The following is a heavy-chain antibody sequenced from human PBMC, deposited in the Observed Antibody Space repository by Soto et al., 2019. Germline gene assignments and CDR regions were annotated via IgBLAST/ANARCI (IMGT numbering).Heavy chain of an antibody. CDR3: ARRRGSGSDYHYNYGMGV. CDR2: IYPGDSDI. Sequence: VQLVQSGAEVKKPGESLKISCKGSGYSFSNYWIGWVRQMPGKGLEWMGIIYPGDSDIRYSPSFQGQVTISADTSTSTAFLQWSSLKASDTGMYYCARRRGSGSDYHYNYGMGVWGQGTTVTVSS. J-gene: IGHJ6*02. D-gene: IGHD1-26*01. CDR1: GYSFSNYW. V-gene: IGHV5-51*01.